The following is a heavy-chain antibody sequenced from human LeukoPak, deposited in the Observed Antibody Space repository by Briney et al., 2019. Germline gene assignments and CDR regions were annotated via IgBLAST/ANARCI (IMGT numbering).Heavy chain of an antibody. D-gene: IGHD3-22*01. CDR3: AKGYYYDSSGYAFDY. J-gene: IGHJ4*02. V-gene: IGHV3-23*01. Sequence: GSLRLSCAASGFTFSSYAMSWVRQAPGKGLEWVSAISGSGGSTYYADSVKGRFTISRDNSKNTLYLQMNSLRAEDTAVYYCAKGYYYDSSGYAFDYWGQGTLVTVSS. CDR2: ISGSGGST. CDR1: GFTFSSYA.